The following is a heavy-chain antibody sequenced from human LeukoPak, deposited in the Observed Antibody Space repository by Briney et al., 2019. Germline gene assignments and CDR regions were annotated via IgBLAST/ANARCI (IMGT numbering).Heavy chain of an antibody. CDR2: ISSSSSYI. J-gene: IGHJ3*02. CDR3: ARVGKLEHGGHASDI. D-gene: IGHD1/OR15-1a*01. CDR1: GFTFTSFS. Sequence: GGSLRLSCAASGFTFTSFSMNWVRQAPGKGLEWVSSISSSSSYIYYADSVKGRFTISRDNAKNSLYLQMNSLRAEDTAVYYCARVGKLEHGGHASDIWGQGTMVTVSS. V-gene: IGHV3-21*01.